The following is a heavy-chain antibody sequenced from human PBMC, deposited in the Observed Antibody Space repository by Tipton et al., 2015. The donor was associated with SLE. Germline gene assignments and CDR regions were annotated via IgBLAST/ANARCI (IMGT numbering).Heavy chain of an antibody. J-gene: IGHJ6*02. CDR1: GDSISGYY. CDR2: VYYGEST. V-gene: IGHV4-59*08. Sequence: TLSLTCSASGDSISGYYWSWIRQPPGKGLEWIGYVYYGESTKYNPSLKSRVTMSVDTSRNQFSLKLSSVTAADTAVYYCARGLLTWRGAVVGVDVWGQGTTVNVSS. D-gene: IGHD2-21*01. CDR3: ARGLLTWRGAVVGVDV.